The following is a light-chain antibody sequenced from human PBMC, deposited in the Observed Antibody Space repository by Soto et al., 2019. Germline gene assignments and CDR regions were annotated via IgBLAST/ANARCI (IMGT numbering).Light chain of an antibody. CDR2: AAS. J-gene: IGKJ5*01. CDR3: PQLNSYPIT. CDR1: QGISSY. V-gene: IGKV1-9*01. Sequence: IQLTQSQSSLSASVGDRVAITCRASQGISSYLAWYQQKPGKAPKLLIYAASTLQSGVPSRFSGSGSGTEFTLTISRLQPEDFATYYCPQLNSYPITFCQGTRPEIK.